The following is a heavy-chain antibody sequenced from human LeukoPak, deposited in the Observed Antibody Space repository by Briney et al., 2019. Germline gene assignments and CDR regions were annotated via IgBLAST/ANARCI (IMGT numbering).Heavy chain of an antibody. J-gene: IGHJ1*01. CDR3: ARDPRGYYYGSGSYYPPEYFQH. D-gene: IGHD3-10*01. Sequence: GGSLRLSCAASGFTFSSYWMSWVRQAPGKGLEWVANIKQDGSEKYYVDSVKGRFTISRDNAKNSLYLQMNSLRAEDTAVYYCARDPRGYYYGSGSYYPPEYFQHWGQGTLVTVSS. CDR1: GFTFSSYW. CDR2: IKQDGSEK. V-gene: IGHV3-7*01.